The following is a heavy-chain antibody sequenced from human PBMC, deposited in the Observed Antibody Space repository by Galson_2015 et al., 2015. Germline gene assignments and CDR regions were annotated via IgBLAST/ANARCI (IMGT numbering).Heavy chain of an antibody. CDR2: IIPIFGTA. Sequence: SVKVSCKASGGTFSSYAISWVRQAPGQGLEWMGGIIPIFGTANYAQKFKGRVTITADETTSTDYMELSSLRSEDTAVYYCARRGARRGSGSYLLDYWGQGTLVTVSS. CDR1: GGTFSSYA. J-gene: IGHJ4*02. CDR3: ARRGARRGSGSYLLDY. V-gene: IGHV1-69*13. D-gene: IGHD3-10*01.